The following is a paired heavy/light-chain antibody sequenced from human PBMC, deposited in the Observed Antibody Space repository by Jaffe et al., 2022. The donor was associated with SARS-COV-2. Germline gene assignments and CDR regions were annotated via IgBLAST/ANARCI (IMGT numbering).Heavy chain of an antibody. J-gene: IGHJ4*02. CDR3: ATVFYYYDSSGHPRFDY. V-gene: IGHV1-24*01. Sequence: QVQLVQSGAEVKKPGASVKVSCKVSGYTLTELSMHWVRQAPGKGLEWMGGFDPEDGETIYAQKFQGRVTMTEDTSTDTAYMELSSLRSEDTAVYYCATVFYYYDSSGHPRFDYWGQGTLVTVSS. CDR1: GYTLTELS. CDR2: FDPEDGET. D-gene: IGHD3-22*01.
Light chain of an antibody. Sequence: DIVMTQSPLSLPVTPGEPASISCRSSQSLLHSNGYNYLDWYLQKPGQSPQLLIYLGSNRASGVPDRFSGSGSGTDFTLKISRVEAEDVGVYYCMQALQTRYTFGQGTKLEIK. CDR1: QSLLHSNGYNY. CDR2: LGS. CDR3: MQALQTRYT. V-gene: IGKV2-28*01. J-gene: IGKJ2*01.